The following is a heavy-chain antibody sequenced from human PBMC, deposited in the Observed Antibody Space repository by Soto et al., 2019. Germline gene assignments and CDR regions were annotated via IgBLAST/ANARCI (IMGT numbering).Heavy chain of an antibody. V-gene: IGHV1-69*01. Sequence: QVQLVQSGAEVKKPGSSVKVSCKASGGTFSDYAINWVRQAPGQGLEWMGGIIPMFGTANYAQKFQGRITVTADESSTTAYMELSTLRSEDTALYYCATGLPSVIRGLRLSHYYYDFSLDVWGQGTTVTVSS. D-gene: IGHD3-10*01. CDR1: GGTFSDYA. J-gene: IGHJ6*03. CDR3: ATGLPSVIRGLRLSHYYYDFSLDV. CDR2: IIPMFGTA.